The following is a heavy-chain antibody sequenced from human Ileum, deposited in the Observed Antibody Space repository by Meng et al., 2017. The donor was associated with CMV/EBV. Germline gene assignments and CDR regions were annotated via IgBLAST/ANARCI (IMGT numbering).Heavy chain of an antibody. CDR2: IIPIFGKA. J-gene: IGHJ5*02. CDR3: ARSNSGYDYNWFDP. Sequence: SVKVFCKASAGTFSSYAISWLRQAPGQGLEWMGGIIPIFGKANYAQKFQGRVTITTDESTSTAYMELSSLRSEDTAVYYCARSNSGYDYNWFDPWGQGTLVTVSS. D-gene: IGHD5-12*01. V-gene: IGHV1-69*05. CDR1: AGTFSSYA.